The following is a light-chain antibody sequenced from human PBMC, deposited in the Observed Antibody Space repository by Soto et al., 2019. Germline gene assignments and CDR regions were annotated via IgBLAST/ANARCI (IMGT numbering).Light chain of an antibody. J-gene: IGKJ4*01. CDR2: DAS. CDR1: QSVSSY. Sequence: EIVLTQSPATLSLSPGERATLSCRASQSVSSYLDCYQQKPGQAPRLLIYDASNRATGVPARFSGRGSGTDFTLTISSLEPEDFAVYYCQHRSNWPLTFGGGTKVEIK. V-gene: IGKV3-11*01. CDR3: QHRSNWPLT.